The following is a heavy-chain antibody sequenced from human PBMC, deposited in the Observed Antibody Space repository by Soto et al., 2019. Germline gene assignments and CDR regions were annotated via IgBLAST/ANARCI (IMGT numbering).Heavy chain of an antibody. D-gene: IGHD3-22*01. V-gene: IGHV3-23*01. Sequence: PGGSLRLSCAASGFTFSSYAMSWVRQAPGKGLEWVSAISGSGGSTYYADSVKGRFTISRDNSKNTLYLQMNSLRAEDTAVYYCAKDLSRYDSSGYYLMRPYYFAYWGQGSLVTVSS. CDR3: AKDLSRYDSSGYYLMRPYYFAY. CDR2: ISGSGGST. CDR1: GFTFSSYA. J-gene: IGHJ4*02.